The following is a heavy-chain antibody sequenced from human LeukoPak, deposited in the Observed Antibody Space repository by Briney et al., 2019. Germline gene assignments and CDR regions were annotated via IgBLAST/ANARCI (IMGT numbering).Heavy chain of an antibody. CDR2: INHSGST. Sequence: PSETLSLTCAVYGGSFSGYYWSWIRQPPGKGLEWIGEINHSGSTNYNPSLKSRVTISVDTSKNQFSLKLSSVTAADTAVYYCARVGIAAALAAFDIWGQGTMVTVSS. V-gene: IGHV4-34*01. CDR3: ARVGIAAALAAFDI. CDR1: GGSFSGYY. J-gene: IGHJ3*02. D-gene: IGHD6-13*01.